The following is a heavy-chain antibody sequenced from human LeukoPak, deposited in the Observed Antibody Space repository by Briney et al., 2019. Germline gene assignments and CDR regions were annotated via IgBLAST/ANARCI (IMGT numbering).Heavy chain of an antibody. CDR3: VKGGGDGYTRRYLDY. D-gene: IGHD5-24*01. CDR2: ISTTGGST. V-gene: IGHV3-64D*09. CDR1: GFSFGTYA. Sequence: PGGSLRLSCSASGFSFGTYAMHWVRQAPGKGLEYVSGISTTGGSTYYADSVKGRFTISRDNSKNTLSLQMSSLRPEDTDVYHCVKGGGDGYTRRYLDYWGQGTLVTVSS. J-gene: IGHJ4*02.